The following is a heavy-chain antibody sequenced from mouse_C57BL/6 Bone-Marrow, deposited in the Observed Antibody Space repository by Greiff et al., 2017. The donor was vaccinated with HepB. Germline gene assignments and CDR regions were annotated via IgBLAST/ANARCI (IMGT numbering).Heavy chain of an antibody. V-gene: IGHV1-69*01. J-gene: IGHJ1*03. D-gene: IGHD2-2*01. CDR1: GYTFTSYW. CDR3: ARRYYGYDGTYFDV. Sequence: QVQLQQSGAELVMPGASVKLSCKASGYTFTSYWMHWVKQRPGQGLEWIGEIDPSDSYTNYNQKFKGKSTLTVDKSSSTAYMQLSSLTSEDSAVYYCARRYYGYDGTYFDVWGTGTTVTVSS. CDR2: IDPSDSYT.